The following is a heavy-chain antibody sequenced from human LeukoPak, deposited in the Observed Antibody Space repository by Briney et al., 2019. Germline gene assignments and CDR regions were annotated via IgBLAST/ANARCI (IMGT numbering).Heavy chain of an antibody. Sequence: GRTLRLSCAASGFTFSRNGMHWVRQAPGKGLVWVSRISTDGSSTTYADSVKGRFTISRDNAKNTLYLQMNSLRPEDTAVYYCVRGIVVVTAIPGYWGQGTLVTVSS. CDR2: ISTDGSST. J-gene: IGHJ4*02. CDR1: GFTFSRNG. D-gene: IGHD2-21*02. CDR3: VRGIVVVTAIPGY. V-gene: IGHV3-74*01.